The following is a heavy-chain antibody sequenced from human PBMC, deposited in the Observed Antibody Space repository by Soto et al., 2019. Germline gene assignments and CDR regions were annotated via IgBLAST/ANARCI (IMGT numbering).Heavy chain of an antibody. D-gene: IGHD2-8*02. CDR1: GGTFSIPG. V-gene: IGHV1-69*13. Sequence: SVKVSCKVPGGTFSIPGFSWVRQAPGQGPEWIGGIIPILTTPNYAQKFQGRVTIVADESTTTGDVELSSLKFEATAVYYCATSVGIAPTGEDGMDGCGKGSSGTASS. CDR2: IIPILTTP. CDR3: ATSVGIAPTGEDGMDG. J-gene: IGHJ6*04.